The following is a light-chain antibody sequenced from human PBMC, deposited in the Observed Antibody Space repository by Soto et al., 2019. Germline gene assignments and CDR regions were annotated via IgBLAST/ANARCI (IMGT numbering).Light chain of an antibody. CDR2: GAS. CDR1: QSVSSN. J-gene: IGKJ4*01. Sequence: EIVMTQSPATLSVSPGERATLSCRASQSVSSNLAWYQHKPGQAPRLLIYGASTRATGIPARFSGSGSGTEFTLTISSLQSEDFALYYCQQYNNWPPLTFGGGTKVDIK. V-gene: IGKV3-15*01. CDR3: QQYNNWPPLT.